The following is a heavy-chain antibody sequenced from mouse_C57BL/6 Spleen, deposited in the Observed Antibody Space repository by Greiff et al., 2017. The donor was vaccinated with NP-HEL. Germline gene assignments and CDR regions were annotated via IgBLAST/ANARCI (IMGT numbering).Heavy chain of an antibody. V-gene: IGHV1-82*01. CDR2: IYPGDGDT. CDR1: GYAFSSSW. Sequence: VQLQQSGPELVKPGASVKISCKASGYAFSSSWMNWVKQRPGKGLEWIGRIYPGDGDTNYNGKFKGKATLTADKSSSPAYMQLSSLTSEDSAVYFCASTMVFFDYWGQGTTLTVSS. D-gene: IGHD1-1*02. J-gene: IGHJ2*01. CDR3: ASTMVFFDY.